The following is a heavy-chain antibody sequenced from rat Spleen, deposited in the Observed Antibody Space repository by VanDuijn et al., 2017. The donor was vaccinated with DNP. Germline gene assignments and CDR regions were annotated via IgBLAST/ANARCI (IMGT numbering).Heavy chain of an antibody. CDR1: GYSITSSYR. CDR3: ARWPGYNPPYAMDA. Sequence: EVQLQESGPGLVKTSQSLSLTCSVTGYSITSSYRWNWIRKFPGNTLERMGSVNSAGTTNYNPSIKSRISITRDTSKNQLFLQVNSVTTEDTATYYCARWPGYNPPYAMDAWGQGTSVTVSS. D-gene: IGHD1-4*01. CDR2: VNSAGTT. V-gene: IGHV3-3*01. J-gene: IGHJ4*01.